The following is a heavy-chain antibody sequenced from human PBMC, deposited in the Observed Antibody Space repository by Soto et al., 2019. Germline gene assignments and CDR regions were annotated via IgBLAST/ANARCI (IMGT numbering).Heavy chain of an antibody. Sequence: SQTLSLTCAISGDSVSSNSAAWNWIRQSPSRGLEWLGRTYYRSKWYNDYAVSVKSRITINPDTSKNQFSLQLNSVTPEDTAVYYCARDLRHSSGWSGYFDYWGQGTPVTVSS. CDR3: ARDLRHSSGWSGYFDY. J-gene: IGHJ4*02. D-gene: IGHD6-19*01. CDR1: GDSVSSNSAA. CDR2: TYYRSKWYN. V-gene: IGHV6-1*01.